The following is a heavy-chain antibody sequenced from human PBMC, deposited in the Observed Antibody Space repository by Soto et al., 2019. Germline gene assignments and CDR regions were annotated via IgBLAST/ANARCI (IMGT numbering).Heavy chain of an antibody. Sequence: QLQLQESGPGLVKPSETLSLTCTVSGGSISSSSYYWGWIRQPPGKGLEWIGSIYYSGSTYYNPSLKSRVTISVDTSKNQFSLKLSSVTAADTAVYYCARLRPTGAGAVFGWGQGTLVTVSS. CDR1: GGSISSSSYY. V-gene: IGHV4-39*01. D-gene: IGHD7-27*01. J-gene: IGHJ4*02. CDR3: ARLRPTGAGAVFG. CDR2: IYYSGST.